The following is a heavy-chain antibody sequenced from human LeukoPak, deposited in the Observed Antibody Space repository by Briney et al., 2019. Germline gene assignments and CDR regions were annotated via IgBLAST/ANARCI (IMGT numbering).Heavy chain of an antibody. Sequence: SETLSLTCTVSGGSISSGGYYWSWIRQHPGKGLEWIGDIYYSGSTYYNPSLKSRVTISVDTSKNQFSLKLSSVTAADTAVYYCARGGIVVVPAALDAFDIWGQGTMVTVSS. CDR3: ARGGIVVVPAALDAFDI. V-gene: IGHV4-31*03. D-gene: IGHD2-2*01. CDR2: IYYSGST. J-gene: IGHJ3*02. CDR1: GGSISSGGYY.